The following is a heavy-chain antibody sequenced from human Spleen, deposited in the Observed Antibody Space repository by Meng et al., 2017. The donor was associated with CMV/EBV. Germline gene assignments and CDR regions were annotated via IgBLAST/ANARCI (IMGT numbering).Heavy chain of an antibody. D-gene: IGHD1-26*01. CDR1: GFTFSNYW. CDR3: AKDWLITGAAGVFDY. V-gene: IGHV3-7*01. J-gene: IGHJ4*02. CDR2: IKQDGSEK. Sequence: GESLKISCAASGFTFSNYWMSWVRQAPGKGLEWVAKIKQDGSEKYYVDSVKGRFTISRDNTKNSLDLQMNSLRVEDTAVYYCAKDWLITGAAGVFDYWGQGTLVTVSS.